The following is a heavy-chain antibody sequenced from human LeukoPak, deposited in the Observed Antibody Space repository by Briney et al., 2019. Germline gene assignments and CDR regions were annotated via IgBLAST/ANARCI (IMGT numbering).Heavy chain of an antibody. V-gene: IGHV1-2*06. Sequence: ASVKVSCKASGYTFTGYYIHWVRQAPGQGLEWMGRINPNSGGTNYAQKFQGRVTMTRDTSISTAYMELSRLRSDDTAVYYCARDLPGYSYGYPEEESGYWGQRTLVTVSS. CDR1: GYTFTGYY. J-gene: IGHJ4*02. CDR3: ARDLPGYSYGYPEEESGY. D-gene: IGHD5-18*01. CDR2: INPNSGGT.